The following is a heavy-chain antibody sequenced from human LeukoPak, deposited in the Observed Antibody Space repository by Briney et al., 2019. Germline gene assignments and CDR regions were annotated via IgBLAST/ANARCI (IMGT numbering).Heavy chain of an antibody. V-gene: IGHV3-7*01. Sequence: TGGSLRLSCAASGFTFSSYSMNWVRQAPGKGLEWVANIKQDGSEKYYVDSVKGRFTISRDNAKNSLYLQMNSLRAEDTAVYYCARRYFDYWGQGTQVTVSS. CDR1: GFTFSSYS. CDR3: ARRYFDY. J-gene: IGHJ4*02. CDR2: IKQDGSEK.